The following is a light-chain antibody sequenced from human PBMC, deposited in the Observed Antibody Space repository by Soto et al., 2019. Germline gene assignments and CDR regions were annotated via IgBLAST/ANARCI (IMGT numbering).Light chain of an antibody. Sequence: DIQMTQSPSSLSASVGDRVTITCRATQDISNYLAWYQQKPGKVPNLLIYAASTLQSGVPSRFSGSGSGTDFTLTISGLQPEDVATYYCQKYNSAPPWTFGQGTKVEI. CDR1: QDISNY. CDR3: QKYNSAPPWT. V-gene: IGKV1-27*01. J-gene: IGKJ1*01. CDR2: AAS.